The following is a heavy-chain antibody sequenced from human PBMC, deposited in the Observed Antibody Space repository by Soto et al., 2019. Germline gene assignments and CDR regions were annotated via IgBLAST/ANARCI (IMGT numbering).Heavy chain of an antibody. CDR2: ISGSGGST. J-gene: IGHJ3*02. CDR1: GFTFSSYA. V-gene: IGHV3-23*01. D-gene: IGHD3-9*01. Sequence: PGGSLRLSCAASGFTFSSYAMSWVRQAPGKGLEWVSAISGSGGSTYYADSVKGRFTISRDNSKNTLYLQMNSLRAEDTAVYYCAKDQGTYYDISTGPGAFDIWGQGTMVTVSS. CDR3: AKDQGTYYDISTGPGAFDI.